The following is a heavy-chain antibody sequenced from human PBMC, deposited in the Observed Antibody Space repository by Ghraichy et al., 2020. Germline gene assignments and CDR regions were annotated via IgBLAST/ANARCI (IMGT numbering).Heavy chain of an antibody. J-gene: IGHJ3*02. CDR2: IFYSGST. Sequence: SETLSLTCTVSGGSINSSSYYWVWIRQPPGRGLEWIGSIFYSGSTYYNPSLKSRVTISVDTSKNQFSLKLSSVTAADTAVYYCARDSKDDYDSSGLNAFDIWGQGTMVTVSA. CDR1: GGSINSSSYY. V-gene: IGHV4-39*07. CDR3: ARDSKDDYDSSGLNAFDI. D-gene: IGHD3-22*01.